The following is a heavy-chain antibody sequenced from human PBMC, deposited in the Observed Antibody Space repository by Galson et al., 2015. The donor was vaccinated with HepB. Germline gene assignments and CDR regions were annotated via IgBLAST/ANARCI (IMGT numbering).Heavy chain of an antibody. Sequence: LSLTCAVSGGSISSSNWWSWVRQPPGKGLEWIGKISHSGSTNYNPSLKSRVTISVDKSKNQFSLKLSSVTAADTAVYYCARDSGSGNYFDTSGYYYWGQGTLDTVSS. J-gene: IGHJ4*02. CDR3: ARDSGSGNYFDTSGYYY. D-gene: IGHD3-22*01. V-gene: IGHV4-4*02. CDR2: ISHSGST. CDR1: GGSISSSNW.